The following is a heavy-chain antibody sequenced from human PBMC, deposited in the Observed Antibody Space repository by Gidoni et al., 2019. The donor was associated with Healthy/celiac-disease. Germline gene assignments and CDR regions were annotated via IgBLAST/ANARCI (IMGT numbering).Heavy chain of an antibody. CDR1: GFTFSSYA. D-gene: IGHD1-20*01. J-gene: IGHJ4*02. Sequence: EVQLLESGGGLVQPGGSLRLSCAASGFTFSSYAMSWVRQAPGKGLEWVSAISGSGGSTYYADSVKGRFTIYRDNSKNTLYLQMNSLRAEDTAVYYCARRYNWNDGELGYWGQGTLVTVSS. CDR2: ISGSGGST. CDR3: ARRYNWNDGELGY. V-gene: IGHV3-23*01.